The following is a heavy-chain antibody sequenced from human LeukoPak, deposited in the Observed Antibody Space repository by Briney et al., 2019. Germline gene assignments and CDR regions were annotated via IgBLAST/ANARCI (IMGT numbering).Heavy chain of an antibody. J-gene: IGHJ3*02. V-gene: IGHV1-69*13. CDR1: GGTFSNYA. CDR2: IIPIFGTG. Sequence: SVTVSCKASGGTFSNYAINWVRQAPGQGLEWMGGIIPIFGTGKYAQKFQGRVTVTADESTSTAYMELSSLRSEDTAVYYCEGIDETIWFGDRDKDAFDIWGQGTMVTVSS. CDR3: EGIDETIWFGDRDKDAFDI. D-gene: IGHD3-10*01.